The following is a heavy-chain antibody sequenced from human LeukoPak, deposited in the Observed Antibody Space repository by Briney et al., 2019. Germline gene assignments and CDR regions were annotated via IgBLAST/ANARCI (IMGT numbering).Heavy chain of an antibody. D-gene: IGHD7-27*01. V-gene: IGHV4-59*08. CDR3: ASGLGNYYYYMDV. Sequence: SETLSLTCTVSGGSITSYYWSWFRQPPGKGLEFIGYIFYTGSTNYNPSLKSRVTISVDTSKNQFSLKLSSVTAADTAVYYCASGLGNYYYYMDVWGKGTTVTISS. J-gene: IGHJ6*03. CDR2: IFYTGST. CDR1: GGSITSYY.